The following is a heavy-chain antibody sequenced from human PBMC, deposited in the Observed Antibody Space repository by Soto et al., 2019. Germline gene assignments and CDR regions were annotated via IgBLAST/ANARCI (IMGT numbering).Heavy chain of an antibody. CDR3: AREIGATMAGTGDGAFDI. V-gene: IGHV3-11*01. CDR1: GFTFSDYY. CDR2: ISSSGSTI. Sequence: GGSLRLSCAASGFTFSDYYMSWIRQAPGKGLEWVSYISSSGSTIYYADSVKGRFTISRDNAKNSLYLQMNSLRAEDTAVYYCAREIGATMAGTGDGAFDIWGQGTMVTVSS. D-gene: IGHD6-19*01. J-gene: IGHJ3*02.